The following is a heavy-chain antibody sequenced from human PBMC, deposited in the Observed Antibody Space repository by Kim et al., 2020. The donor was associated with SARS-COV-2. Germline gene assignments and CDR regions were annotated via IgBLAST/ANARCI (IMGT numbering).Heavy chain of an antibody. J-gene: IGHJ6*02. D-gene: IGHD4-4*01. CDR2: IYYSGST. CDR3: ARHCPVYSNYLQNYYGMDV. Sequence: SETLSLTCTVSGGSISSSSYYWGWIRQPPGKGLEWIGSIYYSGSTYYNPSLKSRVTISVDTSKNQFSLKLSSVTAADTAVYYCARHCPVYSNYLQNYYGMDVWGQGTTVTVSS. V-gene: IGHV4-39*01. CDR1: GGSISSSSYY.